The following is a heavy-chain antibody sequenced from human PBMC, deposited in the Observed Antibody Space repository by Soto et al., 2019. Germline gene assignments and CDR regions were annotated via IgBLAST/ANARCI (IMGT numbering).Heavy chain of an antibody. J-gene: IGHJ4*02. CDR3: ARDPQGYCSSTSCYEFDY. D-gene: IGHD2-2*01. CDR2: ISYDGSNK. V-gene: IGHV3-30-3*01. Sequence: QVQLVESGGGVVQPGRSLRLSCAASGFTFSSYAMHWVRQAPGKGLEWVAVISYDGSNKYYADSVKGRFTISRDNSKNTLYLQMNSLRAEDTAVYYCARDPQGYCSSTSCYEFDYWGQGTLVTVSS. CDR1: GFTFSSYA.